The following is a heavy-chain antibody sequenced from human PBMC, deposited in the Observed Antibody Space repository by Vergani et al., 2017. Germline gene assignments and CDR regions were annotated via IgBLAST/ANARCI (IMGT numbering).Heavy chain of an antibody. D-gene: IGHD6-19*01. CDR3: AKVGRVEVAGTFGAFDI. CDR1: GSTFIMHA. CDR2: LSASDRRK. Sequence: EVQLLESGGDLVQLGGSLRLSCAASGSTFIMHAMSWVRQAPGKGLEWVSTLSASDRRKHYADSVKGRFTISRDISENTLFLHMNSLRPEDTAVYYCAKVGRVEVAGTFGAFDIWGQGTMVTVSS. V-gene: IGHV3-23*01. J-gene: IGHJ3*02.